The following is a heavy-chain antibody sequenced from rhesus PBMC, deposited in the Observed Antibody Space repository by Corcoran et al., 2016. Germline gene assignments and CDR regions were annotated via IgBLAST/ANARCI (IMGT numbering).Heavy chain of an antibody. CDR3: ARAAYNMWTGYYDY. CDR1: GGSISASYY. J-gene: IGHJ4*01. D-gene: IGHD3-3*01. CDR2: SYGSGGST. V-gene: IGHV4S7*01. Sequence: QVQLQESGPGLVKPSETLSLTCAVSGGSISASYYWSWIRQPPGKGLEWIGYSYGSGGSTYYNHSLKSRVTSSTVTYKNQFSLKLSAVTAADTAVYYCARAAYNMWTGYYDYWGQGVLVTVSS.